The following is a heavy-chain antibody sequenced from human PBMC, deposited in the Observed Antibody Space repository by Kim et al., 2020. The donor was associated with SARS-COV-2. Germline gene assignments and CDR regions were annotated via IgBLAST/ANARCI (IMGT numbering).Heavy chain of an antibody. V-gene: IGHV3-23*01. D-gene: IGHD3-10*01. J-gene: IGHJ6*02. Sequence: GGSLRLSCAASGFTFSSYAMSWVRQAPGKGLEWVSAISGSGGSTYYAASVKGRFTISRDNSKNTLYLQMNSLRAEDTAVYYCAKARSGSSGYYYYYYGMDVWGQGTTVTVSS. CDR1: GFTFSSYA. CDR3: AKARSGSSGYYYYYYGMDV. CDR2: ISGSGGST.